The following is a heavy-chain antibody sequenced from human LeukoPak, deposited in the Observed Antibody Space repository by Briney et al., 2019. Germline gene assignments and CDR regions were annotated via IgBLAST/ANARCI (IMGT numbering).Heavy chain of an antibody. CDR3: ARAWCSSTSCYNYYYYGMDV. J-gene: IGHJ6*02. CDR1: GFTFSSYS. CDR2: IRSSSSCI. V-gene: IGHV3-21*01. D-gene: IGHD2-2*02. Sequence: GGSLRLSCAASGFTFSSYSMNWVRQAPGKGLEWVSSIRSSSSCIYYADSVKGRFTISRDNAKNSLYLQMNSLRAEDTAVYYCARAWCSSTSCYNYYYYGMDVWGQGTTVTVSS.